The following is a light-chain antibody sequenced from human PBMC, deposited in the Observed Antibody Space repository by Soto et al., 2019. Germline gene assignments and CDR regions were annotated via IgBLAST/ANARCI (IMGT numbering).Light chain of an antibody. CDR1: GTDVGQYNY. CDR3: SSYAGSNTYV. J-gene: IGLJ1*01. Sequence: QSSLTQPPSASGSPGQSVTISCTGAGTDVGQYNYVSWYQQHPGKAPKLLIHHVSRRPSGVPARFSGSKSGNTASLTVSGLQTEDEADYHCSSYAGSNTYVFGTGTKVTVL. CDR2: HVS. V-gene: IGLV2-8*01.